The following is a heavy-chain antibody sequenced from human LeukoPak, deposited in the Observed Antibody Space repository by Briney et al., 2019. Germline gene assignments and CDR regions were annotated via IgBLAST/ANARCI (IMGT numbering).Heavy chain of an antibody. Sequence: PSETLSLTCTVSGGSISSGDYYWSWIRQPPGKGLEWIGYIYYSGSTYYNPSLKSRVTISVDTSKNQFSLKLSSVTAADTAVYYCARSRTIYSGRPFDYWGQGILVTVSS. D-gene: IGHD1-26*01. CDR2: IYYSGST. J-gene: IGHJ4*02. CDR1: GGSISSGDYY. CDR3: ARSRTIYSGRPFDY. V-gene: IGHV4-30-4*08.